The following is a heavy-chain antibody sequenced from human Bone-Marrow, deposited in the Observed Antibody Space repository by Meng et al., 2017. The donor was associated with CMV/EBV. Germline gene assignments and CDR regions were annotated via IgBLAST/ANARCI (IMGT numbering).Heavy chain of an antibody. Sequence: GGSLRLSCAASGFTFSSYAMHWVRQAPGKGLEWVAVISYDGSNKYYAVSVKGRFTNARYNSKRRLYLQMNSLRAEDTAVYYSARDIEVYDSSGYFVNWGQGTLVTVSS. CDR3: ARDIEVYDSSGYFVN. J-gene: IGHJ4*02. CDR1: GFTFSSYA. V-gene: IGHV3-30*04. CDR2: ISYDGSNK. D-gene: IGHD3-22*01.